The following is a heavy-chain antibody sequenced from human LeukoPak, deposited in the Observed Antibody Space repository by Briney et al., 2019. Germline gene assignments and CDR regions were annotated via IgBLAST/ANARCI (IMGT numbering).Heavy chain of an antibody. J-gene: IGHJ4*02. CDR2: IYYSGST. CDR1: GGSISSSSYY. CDR3: ASYCSGGSCYGYFDY. V-gene: IGHV4-39*01. D-gene: IGHD2-15*01. Sequence: PSETLSLTCTVSGGSISSSSYYWGWIRQPPGKGLEWIGSIYYSGSTYYNPSLKSRLTISVDTSKNQFSLKLSSVTAADTAVYYCASYCSGGSCYGYFDYWGQGTLVTVSS.